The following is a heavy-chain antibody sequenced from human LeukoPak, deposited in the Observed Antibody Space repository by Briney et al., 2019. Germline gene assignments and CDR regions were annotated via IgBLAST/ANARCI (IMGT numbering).Heavy chain of an antibody. D-gene: IGHD2-15*01. Sequence: SETLSLTRTVSGGSINSYYWSWIRQPPGKGLEWIGYIYYSGSTNYNPSLKSRVTISLDTPRNQFSLKLSSVTAADTAVYYCARDCSGASCYDYWGQGTLVTVSS. V-gene: IGHV4-59*01. J-gene: IGHJ4*02. CDR1: GGSINSYY. CDR3: ARDCSGASCYDY. CDR2: IYYSGST.